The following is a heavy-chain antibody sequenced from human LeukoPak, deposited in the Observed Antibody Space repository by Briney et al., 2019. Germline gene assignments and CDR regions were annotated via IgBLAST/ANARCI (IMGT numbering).Heavy chain of an antibody. CDR1: RFTFSRYA. D-gene: IGHD1-26*01. CDR2: VNNKGNNK. V-gene: IGHV3-23*05. CDR3: AKDVRGGPIVGAGSVDY. Sequence: GTSLRLSCAASRFTFSRYAMSWVRQAPGKGLEWVSAVNNKGNNKYYADSVRGRFTISRDNSKNTLYLQMDCLRAEDTAVYYCAKDVRGGPIVGAGSVDYWGLGTLVTVSS. J-gene: IGHJ4*02.